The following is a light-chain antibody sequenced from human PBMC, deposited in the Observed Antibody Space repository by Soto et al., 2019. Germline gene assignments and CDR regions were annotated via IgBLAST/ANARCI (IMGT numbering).Light chain of an antibody. J-gene: IGLJ2*01. CDR3: TSYTRSDIVV. CDR1: SSDVGVYDF. Sequence: QSALTQPASVSGSPGQSITISCTGTSSDVGVYDFVSWYQQRPGKAPKLIIYDVSNRPSGVSNCFSVSKSGNTASLTISGPRAEDDADYYCTSYTRSDIVVFGGGTKVTVL. CDR2: DVS. V-gene: IGLV2-14*01.